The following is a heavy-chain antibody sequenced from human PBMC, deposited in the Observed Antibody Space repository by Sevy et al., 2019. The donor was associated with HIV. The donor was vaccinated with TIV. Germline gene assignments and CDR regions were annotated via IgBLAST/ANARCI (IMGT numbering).Heavy chain of an antibody. J-gene: IGHJ3*02. CDR2: IYSGGST. V-gene: IGHV3-53*01. CDR1: GFTVSSNY. Sequence: GSLRLSCAASGFTVSSNYMSWVRQAPGKGLEWVSVIYSGGSTYYADSVKGRFTISRDNSKNTLYLQMNSLRAEETAVYYCARGPYYYDSSGMMEGAFDIWGQGTMVTVSS. D-gene: IGHD3-22*01. CDR3: ARGPYYYDSSGMMEGAFDI.